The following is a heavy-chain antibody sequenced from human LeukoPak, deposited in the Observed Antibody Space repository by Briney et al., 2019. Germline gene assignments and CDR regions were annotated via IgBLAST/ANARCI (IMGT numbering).Heavy chain of an antibody. CDR1: GGTFSSYA. CDR3: ARVIQSGSYYFDY. D-gene: IGHD3-3*01. CDR2: IIPIFGTA. J-gene: IGHJ4*02. V-gene: IGHV1-69*13. Sequence: ASVKVSCKASGGTFSSYAISWVRQAPGQGLEWMGGIIPIFGTANYAQKFQGRVTITADESTSTAYMELSSLRSEDTAVYHCARVIQSGSYYFDYWGQGTLVTVSS.